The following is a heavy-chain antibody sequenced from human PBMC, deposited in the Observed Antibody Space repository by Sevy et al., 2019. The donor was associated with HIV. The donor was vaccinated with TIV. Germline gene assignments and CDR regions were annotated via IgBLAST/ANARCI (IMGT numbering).Heavy chain of an antibody. V-gene: IGHV3-7*03. Sequence: GGSLRLSCAASGFTFSRYWMSWVRQAPGKGLEWVANIKVDGSEKYYVDSVKGRFTISRDNAKNSLYLQMNSLRAEDTAVYYCARDCNSNTCLWGLDVWGQGTKVTVSS. D-gene: IGHD2-2*01. CDR2: IKVDGSEK. J-gene: IGHJ6*02. CDR3: ARDCNSNTCLWGLDV. CDR1: GFTFSRYW.